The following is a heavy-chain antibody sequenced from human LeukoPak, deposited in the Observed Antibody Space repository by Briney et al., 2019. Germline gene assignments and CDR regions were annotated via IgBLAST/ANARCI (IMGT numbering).Heavy chain of an antibody. D-gene: IGHD6-6*01. Sequence: GESLKISCKGSGYSFTSYWIGWVRQMPGKGLEWMEIIYPGDSDTRYSPSFQGQVTISADKSISTAYLQWSSLKASDTAMYYCARLAGAIGIAARRATLVDYWGQGTPVTVSS. CDR1: GYSFTSYW. J-gene: IGHJ4*02. V-gene: IGHV5-51*01. CDR3: ARLAGAIGIAARRATLVDY. CDR2: IYPGDSDT.